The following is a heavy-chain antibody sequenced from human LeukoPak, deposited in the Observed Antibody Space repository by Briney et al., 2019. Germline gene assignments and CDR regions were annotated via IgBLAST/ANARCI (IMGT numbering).Heavy chain of an antibody. CDR2: INPNNGGT. J-gene: IGHJ4*02. V-gene: IGHV1-2*02. CDR1: GRGVTSYY. CDR3: ARDFIFYEILTGYYNLYYFDQ. Sequence: GNYSCKATGRGVTSYYGCWGRQAPGQGLEWMGLINPNNGGTKYAQRFQGRVIMTRDTSISTAYMELSRLRSDDTAVYYCARDFIFYEILTGYYNLYYFDQWGQGTLVTVSS. D-gene: IGHD3-9*01.